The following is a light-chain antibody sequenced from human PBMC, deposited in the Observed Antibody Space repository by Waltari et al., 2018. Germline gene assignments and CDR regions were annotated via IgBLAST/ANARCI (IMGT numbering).Light chain of an antibody. CDR2: LVS. CDR1: QSLLHGSGNTL. V-gene: IGKV2-28*01. Sequence: DIVMTQSPLPLSVTPGAPASISCRSSQSLLHGSGNTLLDWYLQKPGQAPQLLIYLVSKRASGVPDRFSGSGSGTDFTLKISRVEAEDVGVYFCMQARQTPWTFGQGTKVEIK. J-gene: IGKJ1*01. CDR3: MQARQTPWT.